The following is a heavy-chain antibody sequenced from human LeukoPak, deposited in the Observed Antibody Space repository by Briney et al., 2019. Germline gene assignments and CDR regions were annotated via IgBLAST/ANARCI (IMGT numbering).Heavy chain of an antibody. J-gene: IGHJ4*02. V-gene: IGHV1-69*13. CDR3: ARERTGTTVVLDY. Sequence: ASVKVSCKASGGTFSSYATSWVRQAPGQGLEWMGGIIPIFGTANYAQKFQGRVTITADESTSTAYMELSSLRSEDTAVYYCARERTGTTVVLDYWGQGTLVTVSS. CDR1: GGTFSSYA. CDR2: IIPIFGTA. D-gene: IGHD1-1*01.